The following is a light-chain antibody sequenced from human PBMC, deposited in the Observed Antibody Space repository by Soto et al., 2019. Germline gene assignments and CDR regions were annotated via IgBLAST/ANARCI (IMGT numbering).Light chain of an antibody. CDR2: LEGSGSY. CDR1: SGHSSYI. Sequence: QSVLTQSSSASASLGSSVKLTCTLSSGHSSYIIAWHQQQPGKAPRYLMKLEGSGSYNKGSGVPDRFSGSSSGADRYLTIXNLQFEDEADXYCETWDSXXRVXXXXTKLXXL. CDR3: ETWDSXXRV. V-gene: IGLV4-60*02. J-gene: IGLJ3*02.